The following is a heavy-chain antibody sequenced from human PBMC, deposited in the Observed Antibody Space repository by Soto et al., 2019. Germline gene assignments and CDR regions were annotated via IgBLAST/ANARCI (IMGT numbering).Heavy chain of an antibody. J-gene: IGHJ6*02. D-gene: IGHD5-18*01. CDR1: GYTFTSYG. CDR3: ARDYSYGYSYYYYYGMDV. V-gene: IGHV1-18*04. Sequence: ASVKVSCKASGYTFTSYGISWVRQAPGQGLEWMGWISAYNGNTNYAQKLQGRVPMTTDTSTSTAYMELRSLRSDDTAVFYCARDYSYGYSYYYYYGMDVWGQGTTVTVSS. CDR2: ISAYNGNT.